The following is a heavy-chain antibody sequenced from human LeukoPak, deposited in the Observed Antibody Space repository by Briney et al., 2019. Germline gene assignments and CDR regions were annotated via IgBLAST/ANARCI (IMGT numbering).Heavy chain of an antibody. CDR1: GFSFSGHW. CDR2: ISPTGSTT. J-gene: IGHJ4*02. Sequence: GGSLRLSCTASGFSFSGHWMHWARQLPGKGLVWVSRISPTGSTTSYADSVKGRFTVSRDNAKNTRYLQVNNLRAEDTAVYYCARGPNSNWSGLDFWGQGTLVTVSS. D-gene: IGHD6-6*01. V-gene: IGHV3-74*01. CDR3: ARGPNSNWSGLDF.